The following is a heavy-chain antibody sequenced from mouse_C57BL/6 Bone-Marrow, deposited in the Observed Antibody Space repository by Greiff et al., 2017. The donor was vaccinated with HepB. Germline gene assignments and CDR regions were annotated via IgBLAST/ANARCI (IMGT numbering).Heavy chain of an antibody. J-gene: IGHJ1*03. CDR3: ANYYGSPLYFDV. Sequence: VQLQQPGAGLVKPGASVKMSCKASGYTFTSYWITWVKQRPGQGLEWIGDIYPGSGSTNYNEKFKSKATLTVDTSSSTAYMQLSSLTSEDSAVYYCANYYGSPLYFDVWGTGTTVTVSS. CDR1: GYTFTSYW. V-gene: IGHV1-55*01. CDR2: IYPGSGST. D-gene: IGHD1-1*01.